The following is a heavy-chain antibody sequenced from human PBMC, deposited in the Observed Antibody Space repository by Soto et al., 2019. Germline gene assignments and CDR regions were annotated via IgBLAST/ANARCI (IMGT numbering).Heavy chain of an antibody. CDR3: ARQRSSGWPSYYYYYGMDV. J-gene: IGHJ6*02. Sequence: GESLKISCKGSGYNFTSYWISWVRQMPGKGLEWLGRIAPSESYTDYSPSFQGHVTISTDKSINTAYLQWRSLKASDTAIFYCARQRSSGWPSYYYYYGMDVWGQGTTVTVSS. CDR1: GYNFTSYW. CDR2: IAPSESYT. D-gene: IGHD3-22*01. V-gene: IGHV5-10-1*01.